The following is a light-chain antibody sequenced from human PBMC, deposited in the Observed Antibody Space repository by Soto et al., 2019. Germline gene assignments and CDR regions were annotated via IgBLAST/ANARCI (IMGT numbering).Light chain of an antibody. J-gene: IGKJ1*01. CDR3: QQYNKWRT. Sequence: EIVMTQSPATLSVSPGERATVSCRAGQSVRSNLAWYQQKPGQAPRLLIYGASTRATGIPARFSGSGSGTEFTLTISSLQSEDFAVYYCQQYNKWRTFGQGTKV. CDR2: GAS. V-gene: IGKV3-15*01. CDR1: QSVRSN.